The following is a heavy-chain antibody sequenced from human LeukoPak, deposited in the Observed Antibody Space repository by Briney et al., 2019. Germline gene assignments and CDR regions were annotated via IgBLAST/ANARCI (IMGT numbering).Heavy chain of an antibody. D-gene: IGHD5-18*01. CDR3: ARVGGYSYGHDAFDI. CDR2: IIPIFGTA. Sequence: ASVKVSFKASGGTFSSYAISWVRQAPGQGLEWMGGIIPIFGTANYAQKFQGRVTITADESTSTAYMELSSLRSEDTAVYYCARVGGYSYGHDAFDIWGQGTMVTVSS. V-gene: IGHV1-69*13. J-gene: IGHJ3*02. CDR1: GGTFSSYA.